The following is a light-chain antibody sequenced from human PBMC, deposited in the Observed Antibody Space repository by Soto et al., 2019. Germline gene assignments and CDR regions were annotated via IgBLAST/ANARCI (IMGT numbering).Light chain of an antibody. V-gene: IGKV1-39*01. Sequence: DIQMTQSPSSLSASVGDRVTITCRASQSIRSYLNWYQQKPGKAPKLLIYAASSLQSGVPSRFSGSGSGTDFTLTISSLQTEDFATYYCQHSYSTPVTFGGGTNVEIK. CDR2: AAS. J-gene: IGKJ4*01. CDR1: QSIRSY. CDR3: QHSYSTPVT.